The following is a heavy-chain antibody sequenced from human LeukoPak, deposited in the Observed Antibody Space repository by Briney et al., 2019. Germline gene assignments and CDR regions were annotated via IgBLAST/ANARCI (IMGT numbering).Heavy chain of an antibody. J-gene: IGHJ4*02. V-gene: IGHV3-23*01. CDR1: GFTFSGFA. CDR2: ISRSGEST. D-gene: IGHD3-16*01. CDR3: AKDYAVGSIDY. Sequence: GGTLRLPCAASGFTFSGFAMSWIRQAPGKGLEWVSSISRSGESTFYADSVRGRFTISRDNSKNTVSLQMESLRAEDTALYYCAKDYAVGSIDYWGQGTLVTVSS.